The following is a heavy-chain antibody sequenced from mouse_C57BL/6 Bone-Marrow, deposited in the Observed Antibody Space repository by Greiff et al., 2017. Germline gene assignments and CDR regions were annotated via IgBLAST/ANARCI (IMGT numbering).Heavy chain of an antibody. CDR1: GFTFSDYG. CDR3: AYYGSRHWYFDV. Sequence: EVKLVESGGGLVKPGGSLKLSCAASGFTFSDYGMHWVRQAPEKGLEWVAYISSGSSTIYYADTVKGRCTISRDNAKNTLFLQMTSLRSEDTAMCYCAYYGSRHWYFDVWGTGTTVTVSS. V-gene: IGHV5-17*01. J-gene: IGHJ1*03. D-gene: IGHD1-1*01. CDR2: ISSGSSTI.